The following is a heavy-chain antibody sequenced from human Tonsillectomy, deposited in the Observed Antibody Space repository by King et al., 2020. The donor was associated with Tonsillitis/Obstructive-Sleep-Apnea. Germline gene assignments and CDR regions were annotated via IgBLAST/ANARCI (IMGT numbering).Heavy chain of an antibody. V-gene: IGHV4-39*01. J-gene: IGHJ4*02. Sequence: QLQESGPGLVKPSETLSLTCTVSGGSFSSSSYYWGWIRQPPGKGLEWIGSIYYGGSTYYNASLKSRVTISVDTSKNQFSLKLSSVTAADTAVYYCARRGYGGFPVDSWGQGTLVTVSS. CDR3: ARRGYGGFPVDS. CDR1: GGSFSSSSYY. CDR2: IYYGGST. D-gene: IGHD5-12*01.